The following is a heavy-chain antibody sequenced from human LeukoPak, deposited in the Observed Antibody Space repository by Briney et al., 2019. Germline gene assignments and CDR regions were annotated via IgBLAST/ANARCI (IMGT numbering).Heavy chain of an antibody. Sequence: KPSETLSLTCAVYGGSFSGYYSSWIRPPPGEGLGWNGEIINSVRTNYNPSLKRRVTLPVDTSKNQFSLKLSSVTAADTAVYYCARGWPRRSIAVAGSGDLDYWGQGTLVTVSS. CDR1: GGSFSGYY. J-gene: IGHJ4*02. D-gene: IGHD6-19*01. CDR2: IINSVRT. V-gene: IGHV4-34*01. CDR3: ARGWPRRSIAVAGSGDLDY.